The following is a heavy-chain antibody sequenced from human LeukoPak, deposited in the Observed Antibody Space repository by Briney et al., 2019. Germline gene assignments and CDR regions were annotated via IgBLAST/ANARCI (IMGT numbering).Heavy chain of an antibody. V-gene: IGHV3-7*03. CDR2: IKQDGSEK. D-gene: IGHD3-3*01. CDR3: ATALGPRDFWSGYYTGSRYYGMDV. CDR1: GFTFSSYW. J-gene: IGHJ6*02. Sequence: PGGSLRLSCAASGFTFSSYWMSWVRQAPGKGLEWVANIKQDGSEKYYVDSVKGRFTISRDNAKNSLYLQMNSLRAEDTAVYYCATALGPRDFWSGYYTGSRYYGMDVWGQGTTVTVSS.